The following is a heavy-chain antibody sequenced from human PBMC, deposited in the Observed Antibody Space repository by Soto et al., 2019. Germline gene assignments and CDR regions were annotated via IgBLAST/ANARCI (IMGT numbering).Heavy chain of an antibody. Sequence: QVQLQESGPGLVKPSETLSLTCSVSGGSTNDYYWSWLRQPPGKGLQWIGYVYSTKTFNYNPSLKSRLTLSLDTSKNQVSLKLNSVTAADTAVSYCAGRSQWVYDFWGQGTLVTVPS. D-gene: IGHD1-26*01. CDR1: GGSTNDYY. CDR3: AGRSQWVYDF. CDR2: VYSTKTF. J-gene: IGHJ4*02. V-gene: IGHV4-59*01.